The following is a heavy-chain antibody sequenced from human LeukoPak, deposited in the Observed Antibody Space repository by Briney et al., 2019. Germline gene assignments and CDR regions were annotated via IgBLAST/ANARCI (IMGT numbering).Heavy chain of an antibody. CDR3: SRVVQDVTGADY. V-gene: IGHV3-48*01. CDR2: IHSTSGSI. Sequence: GGSLRLSCAASGFTFSSYAMSWVRQAPGKGLEWISYIHSTSGSINYADSVKGRFTISRDNAKNSLYLQMNSLRAEDTAVYYCSRVVQDVTGADYWGQGTLVIVSS. CDR1: GFTFSSYA. D-gene: IGHD3-9*01. J-gene: IGHJ4*02.